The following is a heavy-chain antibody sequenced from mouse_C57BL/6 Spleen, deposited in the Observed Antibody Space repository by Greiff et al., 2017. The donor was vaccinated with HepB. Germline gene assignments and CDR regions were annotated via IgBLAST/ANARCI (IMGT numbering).Heavy chain of an antibody. J-gene: IGHJ1*03. CDR1: GFTFSSYA. Sequence: DVKLVESGGGLVKPGGSLKLSCAASGFTFSSYAMSWVRQTPEKRLEWVATISDGGSYTYYPDNVKGRFTISRDNAKNNLYLQMSHLKSEDTAMYYCARAYGSSLYWYFDVWGTGTTVTVSS. CDR3: ARAYGSSLYWYFDV. CDR2: ISDGGSYT. D-gene: IGHD1-1*01. V-gene: IGHV5-4*03.